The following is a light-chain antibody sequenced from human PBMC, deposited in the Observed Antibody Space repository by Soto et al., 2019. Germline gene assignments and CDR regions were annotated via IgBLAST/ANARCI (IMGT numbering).Light chain of an antibody. J-gene: IGKJ1*01. CDR3: QQYGSYSPWT. CDR1: QSIGSW. CDR2: KAS. Sequence: DIRMTQSPSTLSASVGDRVTITCRASQSIGSWLAWYQQKPGKAPKVLIYKASSLESGVPSRFSGSGSGTEFTLTISSLQPDDFASYYCQQYGSYSPWTFGQGTKVEIK. V-gene: IGKV1-5*03.